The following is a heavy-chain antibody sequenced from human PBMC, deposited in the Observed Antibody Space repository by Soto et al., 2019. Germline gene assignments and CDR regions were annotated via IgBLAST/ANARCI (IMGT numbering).Heavy chain of an antibody. CDR1: GGTFSSYT. V-gene: IGHV1-69*02. D-gene: IGHD6-19*01. CDR3: ARVATGIAVAGDTNDY. J-gene: IGHJ4*02. CDR2: IIPILGIA. Sequence: GASVKVSCKASGGTFSSYTISWVRQAPGQGLEWMGRIIPILGIANYAQKFQGRVTITADKSTSTAYMELSSLRSEDTAVYYCARVATGIAVAGDTNDYWGQGTLVTVPQ.